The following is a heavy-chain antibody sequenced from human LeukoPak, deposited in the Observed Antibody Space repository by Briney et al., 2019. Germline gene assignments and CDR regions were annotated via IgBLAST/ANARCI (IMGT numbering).Heavy chain of an antibody. J-gene: IGHJ3*02. CDR3: ARDRMVRGAQMAFDI. V-gene: IGHV1-69*04. D-gene: IGHD3-10*01. Sequence: SVKVFCKASGGTFSSYTISWVRQAPGQGLEWMGRIIPILGIANYAQKFQGRVTITADKSTSTAYMELSSLRSEDTAVYYCARDRMVRGAQMAFDIWGQGTMVTVSS. CDR2: IIPILGIA. CDR1: GGTFSSYT.